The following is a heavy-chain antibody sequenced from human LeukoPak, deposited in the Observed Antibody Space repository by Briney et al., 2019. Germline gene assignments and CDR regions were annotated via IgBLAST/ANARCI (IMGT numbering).Heavy chain of an antibody. V-gene: IGHV3-74*03. CDR1: GFTFIAYW. Sequence: GGYLRLSCASSGFTFIAYWMRWAGQAPGKGLVWVSRIKTDGSRTMYADFVQGRFTISRDTAKNTLFLQMNSLRAEDTAVYYCAREAQVGGALQSWGQGTLVTVSS. D-gene: IGHD1-26*01. CDR2: IKTDGSRT. J-gene: IGHJ5*02. CDR3: AREAQVGGALQS.